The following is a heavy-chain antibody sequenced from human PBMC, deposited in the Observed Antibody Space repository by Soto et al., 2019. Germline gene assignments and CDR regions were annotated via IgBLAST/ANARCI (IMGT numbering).Heavy chain of an antibody. CDR1: GFTFSSYW. CDR2: IKQDGSEK. Sequence: EVQLVESGGGLVQPGGSLRLSCAASGFTFSSYWMSWVRQAPGKGLEWVANIKQDGSEKYYVDSVKGRFTISRDNANNSLYRQMNSLRAEDTAVYYCAREASITMQSDAFDIWGQGTMVTVSS. J-gene: IGHJ3*02. D-gene: IGHD3-3*01. V-gene: IGHV3-7*01. CDR3: AREASITMQSDAFDI.